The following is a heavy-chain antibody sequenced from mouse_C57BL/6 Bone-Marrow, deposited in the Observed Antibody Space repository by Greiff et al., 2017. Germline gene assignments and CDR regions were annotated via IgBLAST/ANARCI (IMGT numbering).Heavy chain of an antibody. D-gene: IGHD1-1*01. V-gene: IGHV3-8*01. Sequence: EVKLVESGPGLAKPSQTLSLTCSVTGYSITSDYWNWIRKFPGNKLEYMGYLSYSGSTYYNPSLKSRISITRDTSTNQYYLQLNSVTTEDTATYYCARSPRYYGSSYWYFDVWGTGTTVTVAS. CDR3: ARSPRYYGSSYWYFDV. J-gene: IGHJ1*03. CDR2: LSYSGST. CDR1: GYSITSDY.